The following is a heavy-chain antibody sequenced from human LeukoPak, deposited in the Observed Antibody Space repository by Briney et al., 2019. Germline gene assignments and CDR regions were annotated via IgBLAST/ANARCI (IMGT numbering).Heavy chain of an antibody. CDR3: ARPESVAVARTFDY. CDR2: INHSGST. V-gene: IGHV4-34*01. J-gene: IGHJ4*02. CDR1: GGSFSGYY. D-gene: IGHD6-19*01. Sequence: ETLSLTCAVYGGSFSGYYWSWIRQPPGKGLEWIGEINHSGSTNYNPSLKSRVTISVDTSKNQFSLKLSSVTAADTAVYYCARPESVAVARTFDYWGQGTLVTVSS.